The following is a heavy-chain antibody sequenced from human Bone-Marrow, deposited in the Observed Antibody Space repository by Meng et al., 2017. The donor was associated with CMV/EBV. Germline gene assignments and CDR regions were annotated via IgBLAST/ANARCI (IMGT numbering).Heavy chain of an antibody. CDR2: INPNSGGT. CDR3: VVVAAAGLIDY. D-gene: IGHD6-13*01. CDR1: GYSFTAYY. Sequence: ASVKVSCKASGYSFTAYYIHWVRQAPGQGLEWMGWINPNSGGTNYAQKFQGRVTMTRDTSISTAYMELSRLRSDDTAVYYCVVVAAAGLIDYWGQGTLVTVSS. J-gene: IGHJ4*02. V-gene: IGHV1-2*02.